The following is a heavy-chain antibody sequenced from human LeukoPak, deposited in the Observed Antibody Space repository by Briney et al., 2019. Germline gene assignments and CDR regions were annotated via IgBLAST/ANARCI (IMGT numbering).Heavy chain of an antibody. CDR1: GFTFSSYA. CDR3: AKDPHSSSWSVWFDP. J-gene: IGHJ5*02. D-gene: IGHD6-13*01. V-gene: IGHV3-23*01. Sequence: PGGSLRLSCAASGFTFSSYAMSWVRQAPGKGLEWVSAISGSGGSTYYADSVKGRFTISRDNSKNTLYQQMNSLRAEDTAVYYCAKDPHSSSWSVWFDPWGQGTLVTVSS. CDR2: ISGSGGST.